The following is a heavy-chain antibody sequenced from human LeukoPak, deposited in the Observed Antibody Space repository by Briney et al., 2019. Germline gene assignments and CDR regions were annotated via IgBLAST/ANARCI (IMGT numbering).Heavy chain of an antibody. CDR2: ISWNSGSI. Sequence: GRSLRLSCAASGFTFDDYAMHWVRQAPGKGLEWVSGISWNSGSIGYADSVKGRFTISRDNAKNSLYLQMNSLRAEDMALYYCAKGEPRYYYDSSGYSIAEYFRHWGQGTLVTVSS. D-gene: IGHD3-22*01. V-gene: IGHV3-9*03. CDR3: AKGEPRYYYDSSGYSIAEYFRH. CDR1: GFTFDDYA. J-gene: IGHJ1*01.